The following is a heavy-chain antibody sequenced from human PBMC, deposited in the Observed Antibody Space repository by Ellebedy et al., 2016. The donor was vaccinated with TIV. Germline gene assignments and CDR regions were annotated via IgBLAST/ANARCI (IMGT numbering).Heavy chain of an antibody. J-gene: IGHJ6*03. CDR1: GFTFSSYA. CDR3: ANLFLWSGYYWDEHYYYMDV. V-gene: IGHV3-23*01. Sequence: GGSLRLXXAASGFTFSSYAMSWVRQAPGKGLEWVSAISGSGGSTYYADSVKGRFTISRDNSKNTLYLQMNSLRAEDTAVYYCANLFLWSGYYWDEHYYYMDVWGKGTTVTVSS. CDR2: ISGSGGST. D-gene: IGHD3-3*01.